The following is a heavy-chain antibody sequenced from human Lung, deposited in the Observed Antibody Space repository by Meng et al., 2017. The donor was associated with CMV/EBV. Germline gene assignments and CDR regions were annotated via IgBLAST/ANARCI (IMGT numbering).Heavy chain of an antibody. D-gene: IGHD2-8*01. CDR2: ISGSGGST. V-gene: IGHV3-23*01. CDR1: GFTFSSYA. Sequence: SCAASGFTFSSYAMSWVRQAPGKGLEWVSAISGSGGSTYYPDSVKGRFTTSRDNSKNTLYLQMNSLRAEDTAVYYCAKDVSKLGYFDLWGRGTLVTVSS. CDR3: AKDVSKLGYFDL. J-gene: IGHJ2*01.